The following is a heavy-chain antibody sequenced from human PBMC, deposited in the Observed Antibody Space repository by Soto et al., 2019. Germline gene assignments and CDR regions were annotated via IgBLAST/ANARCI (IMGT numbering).Heavy chain of an antibody. CDR3: ARDRGYDAHDYYYNAMDV. V-gene: IGHV3-21*01. CDR2: IRGFSPYT. Sequence: SLRLSCISSGFTFRTYTMNWVRQAPGKGLEWVSGIRGFSPYTFYAESVRGRFTISRDNAKNSLFLQMDSLRAEDTAVYYCARDRGYDAHDYYYNAMDVWGQGTTVTVSS. D-gene: IGHD3-10*01. CDR1: GFTFRTYT. J-gene: IGHJ6*02.